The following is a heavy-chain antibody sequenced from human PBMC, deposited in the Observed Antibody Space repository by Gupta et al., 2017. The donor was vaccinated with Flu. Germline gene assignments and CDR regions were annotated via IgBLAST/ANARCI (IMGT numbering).Heavy chain of an antibody. D-gene: IGHD6-19*01. CDR1: GFTFVPHA. CDR2: ISSDGSNK. J-gene: IGHJ4*02. V-gene: IGHV3-30-3*01. CDR3: ASDGKFSGWYQPGN. Sequence: QVQLVASGGGVVQPGRPLRLSCAASGFTFVPHAMHWVRQAPGKGLQWVAVISSDGSNKYYADSVKGRFTISRDSSKNTLYLQMNSLRTEDTAVYYCASDGKFSGWYQPGNWGQGTLVTVSS.